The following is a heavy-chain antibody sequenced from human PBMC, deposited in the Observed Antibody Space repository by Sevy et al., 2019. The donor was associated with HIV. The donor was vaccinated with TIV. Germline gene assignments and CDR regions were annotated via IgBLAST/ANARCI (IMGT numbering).Heavy chain of an antibody. J-gene: IGHJ4*02. CDR2: ISAYKGTV. CDR3: ATLKQ. Sequence: ASVKVSCQASGSSFTKNGISWVRQATGQGLEWMGWISAYKGTVNYAQRFQDRLTLTTDTSTATGYLELRNLRSDDTAVYYCATLKQWGQGTLVTVSS. V-gene: IGHV1-18*04. CDR1: GSSFTKNG.